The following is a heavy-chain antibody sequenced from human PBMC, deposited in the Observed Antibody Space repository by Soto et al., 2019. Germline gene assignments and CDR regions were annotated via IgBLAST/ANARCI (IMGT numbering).Heavy chain of an antibody. D-gene: IGHD2-21*02. CDR2: IYYSGRT. CDR1: GGSSRSSSYC. CDR3: ARQRTTVVTQAYFDH. J-gene: IGHJ4*02. Sequence: SETLSLTWIVAGGSSRSSSYCWSWIRQPPGKGLEWIGSIYYSGRTYYNPSFKSRVTISIDTSKNQFSLKLSSVTATDTAVYYCARQRTTVVTQAYFDHWGQGALVTGSS. V-gene: IGHV4-39*01.